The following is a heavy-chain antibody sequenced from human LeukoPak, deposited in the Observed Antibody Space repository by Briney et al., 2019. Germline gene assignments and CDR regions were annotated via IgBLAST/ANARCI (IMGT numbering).Heavy chain of an antibody. V-gene: IGHV3-30*02. CDR2: IRYDGSNK. J-gene: IGHJ4*02. CDR1: GFTFSSYG. CDR3: AKDIAAAGTDFGFDY. Sequence: PGGSLRLSCAASGFTFSSYGMHWVRQAPGKGLEWVAFIRYDGSNKYYADSVKGRFTISRDNSKNTLYLRMNSLRAEDTAVYYCAKDIAAAGTDFGFDYWGQGTLVTVSS. D-gene: IGHD6-13*01.